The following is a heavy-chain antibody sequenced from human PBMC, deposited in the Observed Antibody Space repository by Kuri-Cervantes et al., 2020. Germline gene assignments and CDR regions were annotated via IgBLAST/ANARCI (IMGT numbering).Heavy chain of an antibody. J-gene: IGHJ4*02. V-gene: IGHV4-59*01. D-gene: IGHD3-22*01. CDR1: GGSITNYY. Sequence: SETLSLTCTVSGGSITNYYWSWIRQPPGEGLEWIGYIYYTGSTNYNPSLKSRVTISVDTSKNQFSLNLTSVTAADTAVYYCARSQDYDRSGYYEQKYFDYWGQGTLVTVSS. CDR3: ARSQDYDRSGYYEQKYFDY. CDR2: IYYTGST.